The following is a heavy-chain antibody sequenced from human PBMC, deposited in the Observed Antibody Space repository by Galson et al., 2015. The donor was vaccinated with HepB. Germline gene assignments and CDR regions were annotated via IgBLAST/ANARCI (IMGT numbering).Heavy chain of an antibody. D-gene: IGHD6-13*01. CDR1: GFTFSGSA. V-gene: IGHV3-73*01. Sequence: SLRLSCAASGFTFSGSAIHWVRQTSGEGLEWVGRIRSKASNYATAYAASLKGRFTISRDDSKNTAYLHMKSLETEDTAVYYCTRLGGLSGYSSSWGQGTLVTVSS. CDR2: IRSKASNYAT. J-gene: IGHJ4*02. CDR3: TRLGGLSGYSSS.